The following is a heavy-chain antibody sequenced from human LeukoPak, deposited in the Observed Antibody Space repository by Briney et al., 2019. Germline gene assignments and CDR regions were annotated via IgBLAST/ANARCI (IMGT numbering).Heavy chain of an antibody. CDR1: GGSISSGDYY. J-gene: IGHJ4*02. V-gene: IGHV4-30-4*08. CDR2: IYYSGST. D-gene: IGHD3-9*01. CDR3: ASLNYDILTGYLPFDY. Sequence: ASETLSLTCTVSGGSISSGDYYWSWIRQPPGKGLEWIGYIYYSGSTYYNPSLKSRVTISVDTSKNQFSLKLSSVTAADTAVYYCASLNYDILTGYLPFDYWGQGTLVTVSS.